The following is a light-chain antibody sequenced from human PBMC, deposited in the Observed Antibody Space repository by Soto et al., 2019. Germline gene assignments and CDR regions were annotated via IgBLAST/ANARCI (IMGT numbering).Light chain of an antibody. CDR1: SSDVGGYNY. V-gene: IGLV2-14*01. CDR2: GVS. CDR3: GSFTSGSTYV. J-gene: IGLJ1*01. Sequence: SVLTQAAAVSGCPGQSITISCTGTSSDVGGYNYVSWYQHHPGKAPKLMIYGVSNRPSGISNRFSGSKSGSTASLTISGLQAEDEADYYCGSFTSGSTYVFGTGTKVTVL.